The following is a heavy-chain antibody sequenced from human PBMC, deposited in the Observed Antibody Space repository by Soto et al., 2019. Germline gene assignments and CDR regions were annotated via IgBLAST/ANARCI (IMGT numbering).Heavy chain of an antibody. V-gene: IGHV3-21*01. Sequence: EVHLVESGGGLVKPGGSLRLSCAASGFTFFSYSMNWVRQAPGKGLEWISSISSNSDYIYYADSVKGRFTISRDNAKNSLFLHMNSLRAEDTAVYYCARDYGDYGLDYWGQGTLVTVSS. D-gene: IGHD4-17*01. CDR3: ARDYGDYGLDY. CDR1: GFTFFSYS. J-gene: IGHJ4*02. CDR2: ISSNSDYI.